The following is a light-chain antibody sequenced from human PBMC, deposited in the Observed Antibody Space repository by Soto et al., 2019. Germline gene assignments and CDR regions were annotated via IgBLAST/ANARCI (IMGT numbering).Light chain of an antibody. V-gene: IGKV3D-15*01. J-gene: IGKJ3*01. Sequence: IVLTQSPGTLSSSPGERATLSCRASQSVSTSNLAWYQQRPGQAPRLLISGASRRATGIPDRFSGSGSGTEFTLTISSLQSEDFAVYYCQQYNNWPPFTFGPGTKVDIK. CDR2: GAS. CDR1: QSVSTSN. CDR3: QQYNNWPPFT.